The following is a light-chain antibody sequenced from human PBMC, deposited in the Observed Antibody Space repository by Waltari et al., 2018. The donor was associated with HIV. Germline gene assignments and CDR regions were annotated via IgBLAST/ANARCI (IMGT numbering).Light chain of an antibody. CDR1: QSVSSNY. Sequence: EIVLTQSPGTLSLSPGERATLPCRASQSVSSNYLAWYQQKPGQGPRLLIYGASSRATGIPDRFSGSGSGTDFTLTISRLEPEDFAVYFCQQYGWTPYTFGQGTKLEI. CDR2: GAS. J-gene: IGKJ2*01. CDR3: QQYGWTPYT. V-gene: IGKV3-20*01.